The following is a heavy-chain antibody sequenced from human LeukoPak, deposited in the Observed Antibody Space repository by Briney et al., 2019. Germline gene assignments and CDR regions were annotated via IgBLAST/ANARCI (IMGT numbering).Heavy chain of an antibody. CDR1: GFTFSNYA. CDR3: VRRAGSYYFDY. Sequence: GGSLRLSCSASGFTFSNYAMFWVRQAPGKGLEYISAISSNGRSTYYADSVEGRFTISRDNSKNTLDLQMSSLRPEDTSTYYCVRRAGSYYFDYWGXGSLVTVSS. D-gene: IGHD1-26*01. V-gene: IGHV3-64D*06. CDR2: ISSNGRST. J-gene: IGHJ4*01.